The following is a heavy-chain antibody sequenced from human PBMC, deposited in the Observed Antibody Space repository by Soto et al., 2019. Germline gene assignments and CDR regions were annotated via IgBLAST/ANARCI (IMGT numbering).Heavy chain of an antibody. CDR3: ARDHLILPAHDFFYGSDV. V-gene: IGHV3-7*03. D-gene: IGHD2-21*02. Sequence: GGSLRPSCEVSGFTFSMYSMSWVRQSPGKGLEWVAKIPQDGVDGHYADSVKGRCTISRDNGKNSLYLQLNNLRAEDAAVYYCARDHLILPAHDFFYGSDVWGRGATVTVSS. J-gene: IGHJ6*02. CDR2: IPQDGVDG. CDR1: GFTFSMYS.